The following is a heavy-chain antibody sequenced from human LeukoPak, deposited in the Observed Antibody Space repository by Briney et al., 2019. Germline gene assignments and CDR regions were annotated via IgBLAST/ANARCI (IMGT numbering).Heavy chain of an antibody. CDR3: ARHTTLDP. D-gene: IGHD1-14*01. CDR2: IKQDGSEK. V-gene: IGHV3-7*01. J-gene: IGHJ5*02. Sequence: GGSLRLSCAVSGFTFSDYWMSWVRQAPGKGLEWVANIKQDGSEKHYVDSVKGRFTISRDNAKNSLYLQMNRLRAEDTAVYYCARHTTLDPWGQGALVTVSS. CDR1: GFTFSDYW.